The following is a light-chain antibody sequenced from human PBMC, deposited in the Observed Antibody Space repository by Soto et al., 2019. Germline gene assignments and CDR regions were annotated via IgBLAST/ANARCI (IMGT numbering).Light chain of an antibody. CDR1: QSLLHSNGYNY. CDR2: LGS. Sequence: DIVTTQSPLSLPVTPGEPASISCRSSQSLLHSNGYNYLDWYLQKPGQSPQLLIYLGSNRASGVPDRFSGSGSGTDFTLKISRVEAEDVGVYYCMQALQTPLTFGQGTKVDNK. V-gene: IGKV2-28*01. CDR3: MQALQTPLT. J-gene: IGKJ2*01.